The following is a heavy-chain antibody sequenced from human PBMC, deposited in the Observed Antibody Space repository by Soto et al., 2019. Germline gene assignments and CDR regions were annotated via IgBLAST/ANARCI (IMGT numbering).Heavy chain of an antibody. D-gene: IGHD6-13*01. CDR2: IYYSGST. J-gene: IGHJ5*02. Sequence: SETLSLTCTVSGGSISSGGYYWSWIRQHPGKGLEWIGYIYYSGSTYYNPSLKSRVTISVDTSKNQFSLKLSSVTAADTAVYYCARSSTWQLVHWFDPWGQGTLVTVSS. CDR3: ARSSTWQLVHWFDP. V-gene: IGHV4-31*03. CDR1: GGSISSGGYY.